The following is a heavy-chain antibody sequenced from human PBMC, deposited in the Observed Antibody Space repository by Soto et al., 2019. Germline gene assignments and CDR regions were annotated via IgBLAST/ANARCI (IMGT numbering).Heavy chain of an antibody. CDR2: HYSGGST. Sequence: AGSLRLSCAISGFSVSSNYLSWVRQAPGKGLEWVSVHYSGGSTYYADSVQGRFTISRDKSNNTLYLQMRRVRAEDTAVYFCARHRHPRGTVGATSPLDPWGQGTQVTVSS. J-gene: IGHJ5*02. V-gene: IGHV3-53*01. CDR3: ARHRHPRGTVGATSPLDP. D-gene: IGHD1-26*01. CDR1: GFSVSSNY.